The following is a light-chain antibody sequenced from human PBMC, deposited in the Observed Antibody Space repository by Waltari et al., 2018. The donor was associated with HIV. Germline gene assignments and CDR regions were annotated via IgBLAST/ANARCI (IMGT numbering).Light chain of an antibody. V-gene: IGKV1-9*01. Sequence: DIQLTQSPSSLSASVGDRVTITCRASQGISTYLAWYQQKPGKAPKLLIYGASTLQSGVPSRFSGSGSGTEFTLTIIGLQPEDFATYYCQHLNSYPPFGQGTKVEIK. CDR3: QHLNSYPP. CDR2: GAS. J-gene: IGKJ1*01. CDR1: QGISTY.